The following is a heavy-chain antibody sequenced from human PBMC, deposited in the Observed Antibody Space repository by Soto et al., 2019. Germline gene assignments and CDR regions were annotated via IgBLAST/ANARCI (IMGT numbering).Heavy chain of an antibody. Sequence: GGSLRLSCAASGFTVSSNYMSWVRQAPGKGLEWVSVIYSGGTTYYADSVKGRLTISRDNSKNTLYLQMNSLRAEDMAVYYCAKGYSGYDYCVDYWGQGTLVTVSS. CDR3: AKGYSGYDYCVDY. CDR2: IYSGGTT. D-gene: IGHD5-12*01. V-gene: IGHV3-53*01. J-gene: IGHJ4*02. CDR1: GFTVSSNY.